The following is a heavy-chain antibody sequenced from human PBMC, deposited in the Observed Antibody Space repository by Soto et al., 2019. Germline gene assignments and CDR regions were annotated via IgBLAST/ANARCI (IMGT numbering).Heavy chain of an antibody. D-gene: IGHD3-10*01. J-gene: IGHJ5*02. CDR2: IYYSGST. CDR1: GGSISSYY. Sequence: PSETLSLTCSVSGGSISSYYWSWIRQPPGKGLEWIGYIYYSGSTHYNPSLKSRVTISVDRSKNQFSLKLSSVTAADTAVYYCARDLGSGTGWFDPWGQGTLVTVSS. V-gene: IGHV4-59*12. CDR3: ARDLGSGTGWFDP.